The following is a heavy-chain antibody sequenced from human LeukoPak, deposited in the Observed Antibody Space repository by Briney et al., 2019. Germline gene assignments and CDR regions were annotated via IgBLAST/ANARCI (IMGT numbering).Heavy chain of an antibody. Sequence: ASVTVSCKASGYTFTSYYMHWVRQAPGQGLEWMGIINPSGGSTSYAQKFQGRVTMTRDMSTSTVYMELSSLRSEDTAVYYCARGADRYCSSTSCYARGYYYYMDVWGKGTTVTISS. CDR3: ARGADRYCSSTSCYARGYYYYMDV. D-gene: IGHD2-2*01. V-gene: IGHV1-46*01. J-gene: IGHJ6*03. CDR2: INPSGGST. CDR1: GYTFTSYY.